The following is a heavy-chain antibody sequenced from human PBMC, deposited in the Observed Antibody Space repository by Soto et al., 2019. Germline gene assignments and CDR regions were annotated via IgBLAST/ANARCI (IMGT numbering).Heavy chain of an antibody. V-gene: IGHV3-48*02. CDR2: ISSSSSTI. CDR3: ARLPLRYCSGGSCYSYYYGMDV. J-gene: IGHJ6*01. D-gene: IGHD2-15*01. CDR1: GFTFSSYS. Sequence: EVQLVESGGGLVQPGGSLRLSCAASGFTFSSYSMNWVRQAPGKGLEWVSYISSSSSTIYYADSVKGRFTISRDNAKNSLYLQMNSLRDEDTAVYYCARLPLRYCSGGSCYSYYYGMDVW.